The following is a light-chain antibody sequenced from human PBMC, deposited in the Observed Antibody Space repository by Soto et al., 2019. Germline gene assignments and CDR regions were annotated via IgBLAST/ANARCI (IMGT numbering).Light chain of an antibody. Sequence: QSALTQPASVSGSPGQAITISCTGTSSDVGSYNYVSWYQQHPGKAPKLMIFDVSNRPSGVSDRFSGSKSGNTASLTISGLQAEDQADYYCSSYTSSNTLYVLFGGGTKLTVL. CDR1: SSDVGSYNY. J-gene: IGLJ2*01. CDR2: DVS. V-gene: IGLV2-14*01. CDR3: SSYTSSNTLYVL.